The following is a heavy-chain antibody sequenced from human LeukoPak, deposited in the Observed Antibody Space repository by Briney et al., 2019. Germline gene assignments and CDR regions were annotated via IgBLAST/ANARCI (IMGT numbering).Heavy chain of an antibody. J-gene: IGHJ6*02. D-gene: IGHD2-2*01. CDR3: ARDVGGEYQLLGYSYYGMDV. CDR1: GFTFSSYS. V-gene: IGHV3-21*01. Sequence: GGSLRLSCAASGFTFSSYSMNWVRQAPGKGLEWVSSISSSSSYIYYADSVKGRLTISRDNAKNSLYLQMNSLRAEDTAVYYCARDVGGEYQLLGYSYYGMDVWGQGTTVTVSS. CDR2: ISSSSSYI.